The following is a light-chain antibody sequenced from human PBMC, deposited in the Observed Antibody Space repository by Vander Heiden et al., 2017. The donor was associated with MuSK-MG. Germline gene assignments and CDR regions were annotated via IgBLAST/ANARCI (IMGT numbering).Light chain of an antibody. CDR1: QGISTY. CDR3: QQLHSYPLT. CDR2: SAS. Sequence: IQLTQSPSSLSASVGDRVTITCRASQGISTYLAWYQQNPGEAPKLLIYSASTLQSGVPSRFSRSGSATDFTLTISSLQPEDCATYYCQQLHSYPLTFGGGTKVEIK. J-gene: IGKJ4*01. V-gene: IGKV1-9*01.